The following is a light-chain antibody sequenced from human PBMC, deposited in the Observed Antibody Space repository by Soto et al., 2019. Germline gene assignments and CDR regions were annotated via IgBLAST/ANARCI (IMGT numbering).Light chain of an antibody. V-gene: IGLV2-14*01. CDR1: SSDVGAFNY. J-gene: IGLJ1*01. CDR3: CSYAGGSIYV. CDR2: EVG. Sequence: QSVLTQPASVSGSPGQSITISCTGTSSDVGAFNYVSWYLQYPGKAPKLMIYEVGNRPSGVSNRFSGSKSGNTASLTISGLQAEDEADYSCCSYAGGSIYVFGTGTKLTAL.